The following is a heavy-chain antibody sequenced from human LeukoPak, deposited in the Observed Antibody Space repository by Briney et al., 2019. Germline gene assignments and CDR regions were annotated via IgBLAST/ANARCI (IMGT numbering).Heavy chain of an antibody. V-gene: IGHV4-34*01. D-gene: IGHD2-21*01. CDR1: GGSFSGYY. CDR2: INHSGST. CDR3: ARVRSVIYYYYYMDV. J-gene: IGHJ6*03. Sequence: PSETLSLTCAVYGGSFSGYYWSWIRQPPGKGLEWIGEINHSGSTNYNPSLKSRVTISVDTSKNQFSLKLSSVTAADTAVYYCARVRSVIYYYYYMDVRGKGTTVTVSS.